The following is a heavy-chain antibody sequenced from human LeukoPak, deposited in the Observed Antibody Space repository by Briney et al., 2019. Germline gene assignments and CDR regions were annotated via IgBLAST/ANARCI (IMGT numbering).Heavy chain of an antibody. D-gene: IGHD3-9*01. Sequence: PGGSLRLSCAASGFTFSSYWMHWVRQAPGKGLMWVSRIKSDGSETSYADSVKGRFTISRDNSKNTLYLQMNSLGAEDTAVYYCAKDLWSRYFDWEAFDYWGQGTLVTVSS. V-gene: IGHV3-74*01. CDR3: AKDLWSRYFDWEAFDY. J-gene: IGHJ4*02. CDR2: IKSDGSET. CDR1: GFTFSSYW.